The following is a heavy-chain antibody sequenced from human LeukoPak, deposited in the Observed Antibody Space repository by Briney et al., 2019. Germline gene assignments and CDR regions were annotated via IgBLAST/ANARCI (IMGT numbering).Heavy chain of an antibody. J-gene: IGHJ4*02. CDR1: GYTFTGYY. CDR3: ARDYGSGSYLFIDY. V-gene: IGHV1-2*02. CDR2: INPNSGGT. D-gene: IGHD3-10*01. Sequence: ASVKVSCKASGYTFTGYYMHWVRQAPGQGLEWMGWINPNSGGTNYAQKFQGRVTMTRDTSISTAYMELSRLRSDDTAVYYCARDYGSGSYLFIDYWGQGTLVTVST.